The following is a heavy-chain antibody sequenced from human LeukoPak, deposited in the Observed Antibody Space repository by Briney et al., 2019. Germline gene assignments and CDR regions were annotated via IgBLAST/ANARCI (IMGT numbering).Heavy chain of an antibody. V-gene: IGHV1-18*04. J-gene: IGHJ4*01. CDR1: GYTFTTSG. CDR3: ARIYSYGNGVYYFDY. D-gene: IGHD5-18*01. Sequence: ASVKVSCKASGYTFTTSGISWVRQAPGQGLEWMGWISAYSGNTNYAQKLQGRVTMTTDTSTSTAYMELRSLRSDDTAVYDCARIYSYGNGVYYFDYWGHGTLVTVSS. CDR2: ISAYSGNT.